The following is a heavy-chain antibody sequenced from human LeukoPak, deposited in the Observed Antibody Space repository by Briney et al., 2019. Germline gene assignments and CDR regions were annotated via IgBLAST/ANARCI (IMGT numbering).Heavy chain of an antibody. Sequence: KASETLSLTCAVYGGSFSGYYWSWIRQPPGKGLEWIGEISHSGSTNYNPSLKSRVTISVDTSKNHLSLKLSSVTAADTAVYYCARADNSGSYYRAYNWFDPWGQGTLVTVSS. V-gene: IGHV4-34*01. CDR2: ISHSGST. J-gene: IGHJ5*02. CDR3: ARADNSGSYYRAYNWFDP. D-gene: IGHD3-10*01. CDR1: GGSFSGYY.